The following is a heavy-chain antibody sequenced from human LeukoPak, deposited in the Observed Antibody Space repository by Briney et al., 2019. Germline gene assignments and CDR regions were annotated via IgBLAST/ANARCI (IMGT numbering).Heavy chain of an antibody. V-gene: IGHV3-30-3*01. CDR1: GFPSSSYA. J-gene: IGHJ4*02. CDR2: ISYDGSNK. Sequence: PGGSLRLSCAASGFPSSSYAMHWVRQVPGKGLEWLAVISYDGSNKYYADSVKGRFTISRDNSKNTLYLQMNSLRAEDTAVYYCASSDYGGYFDYWGQGTLVTVSS. D-gene: IGHD4-23*01. CDR3: ASSDYGGYFDY.